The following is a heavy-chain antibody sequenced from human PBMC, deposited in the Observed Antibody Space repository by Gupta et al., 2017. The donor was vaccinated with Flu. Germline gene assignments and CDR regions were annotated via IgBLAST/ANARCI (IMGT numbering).Heavy chain of an antibody. CDR1: GFTFSSYA. D-gene: IGHD6-19*01. CDR3: AKRDRSGWYYFDH. V-gene: IGHV3-23*01. CDR2: ISGSGNT. J-gene: IGHJ4*02. Sequence: EVQLLESGGGLVQPGGSLRLSCAASGFTFSSYAMNWVRQAPGKGLEWVSAISGSGNTYYAYAVKGRFTISRDKSKNKLDLQMTRRRAEDTDVYYCAKRDRSGWYYFDHWGQGTLVTVSS.